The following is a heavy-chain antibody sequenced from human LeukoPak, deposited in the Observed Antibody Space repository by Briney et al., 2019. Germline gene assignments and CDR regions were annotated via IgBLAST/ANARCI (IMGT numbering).Heavy chain of an antibody. CDR3: ARDLHDYGDYGDLDY. J-gene: IGHJ4*02. CDR1: GGSISSGGYS. Sequence: SQTLSLTCAVSGGSISSGGYSWSWIRQPPGKGLEWIGYIYHSGSTYYNPSLKSRVTISVDRSKNQFSPKLSSVTAADTAVYYCARDLHDYGDYGDLDYWGQGTLVTVSS. D-gene: IGHD4-17*01. V-gene: IGHV4-30-2*01. CDR2: IYHSGST.